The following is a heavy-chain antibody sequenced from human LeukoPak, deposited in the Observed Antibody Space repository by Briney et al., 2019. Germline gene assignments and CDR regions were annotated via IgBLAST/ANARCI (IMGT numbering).Heavy chain of an antibody. V-gene: IGHV3-7*01. CDR3: ARDDGYCSNSRCYYYFDY. CDR2: IKQDGSEK. Sequence: PGGSLRLSCAASGFTFSSYWMSWVRQAPGKGLEWVANIKQDGSEKYYVDSVKGRFTISRDNAKNSLYLQMNSLRAEDTAVYYCARDDGYCSNSRCYYYFDYWGQGTLVTVSS. J-gene: IGHJ4*02. D-gene: IGHD2-2*01. CDR1: GFTFSSYW.